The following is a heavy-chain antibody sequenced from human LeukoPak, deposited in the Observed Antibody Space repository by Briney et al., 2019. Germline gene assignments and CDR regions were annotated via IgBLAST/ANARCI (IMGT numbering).Heavy chain of an antibody. J-gene: IGHJ6*04. CDR3: AVQFTWNDPMLV. V-gene: IGHV4-38-2*02. D-gene: IGHD1-1*01. CDR2: IYHNGST. CDR1: GDSISSGYY. Sequence: SETLSLTCTVSGDSISSGYYWGWIRQSPGKGLEGIGSIYHNGSTFNPSPIGRVTLSVDTSNNNFYLKVPSVTAAATDVYYCAVQFTWNDPMLVWGKGNAVTVSS.